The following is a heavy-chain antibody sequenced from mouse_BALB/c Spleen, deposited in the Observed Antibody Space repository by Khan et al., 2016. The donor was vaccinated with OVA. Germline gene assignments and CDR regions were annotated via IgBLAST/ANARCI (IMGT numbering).Heavy chain of an antibody. D-gene: IGHD1-2*01. CDR1: GYIFTNYG. V-gene: IGHV9-3*02. CDR2: INTNTGES. CDR3: ASHYYGPWFAY. J-gene: IGHJ3*01. Sequence: QIQLVQSGPELKKPGETVKISCKASGYIFTNYGMNWINQAPGKGLKWMGWINTNTGESTYAEQFKGRFAFSFETSASTAYLQMNNLKNDDTATYFGASHYYGPWFAYWGQGTLVTVSA.